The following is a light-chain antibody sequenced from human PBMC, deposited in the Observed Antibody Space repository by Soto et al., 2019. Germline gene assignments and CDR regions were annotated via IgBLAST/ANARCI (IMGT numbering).Light chain of an antibody. V-gene: IGKV3-20*01. CDR2: GTS. Sequence: EFVLTQSPGTLSLSPGERATLSCRASQSVPSTYFAWYQQKSGQPPRLLISGTSNRATGIPDRFSGSGSGRDFTLTISRLEPEDFAVYFCQQFGNSPWTFGQGTKVDIK. J-gene: IGKJ1*01. CDR3: QQFGNSPWT. CDR1: QSVPSTY.